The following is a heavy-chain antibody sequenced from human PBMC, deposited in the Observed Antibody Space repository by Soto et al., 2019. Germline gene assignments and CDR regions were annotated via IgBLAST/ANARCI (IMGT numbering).Heavy chain of an antibody. CDR3: ATPLGGSAAFDI. V-gene: IGHV1-2*04. J-gene: IGHJ3*02. Sequence: ASVKVSCKASGYTFTSYAMHWVRQAPGQRLEWMGWINPNIGGTNYAQKFQGWVTMTRDTSISTAYMELSRLRSDDTAVYYCATPLGGSAAFDIWGQGTMVTVSS. D-gene: IGHD3-10*01. CDR1: GYTFTSYA. CDR2: INPNIGGT.